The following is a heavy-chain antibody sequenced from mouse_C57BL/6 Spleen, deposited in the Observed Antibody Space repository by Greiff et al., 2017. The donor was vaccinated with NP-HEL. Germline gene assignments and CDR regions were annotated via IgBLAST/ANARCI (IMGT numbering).Heavy chain of an antibody. V-gene: IGHV1-4*01. D-gene: IGHD1-1*01. CDR1: GYTFTSYT. Sequence: QVHVKQSGAELARPGASVKMSCKASGYTFTSYTMHWVKQRPGQGLEWIGYINPSSGYTKYNQKFKDKATLTADKSSSTAYMQLSSLTSEDSAVYYCARKRDYYGSSYDYYAMDYWGQGTSVTVSS. J-gene: IGHJ4*01. CDR2: INPSSGYT. CDR3: ARKRDYYGSSYDYYAMDY.